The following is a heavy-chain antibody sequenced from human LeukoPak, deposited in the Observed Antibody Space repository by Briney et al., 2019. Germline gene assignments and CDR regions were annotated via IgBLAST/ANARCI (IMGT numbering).Heavy chain of an antibody. Sequence: GGSLRLSCAASGVTVSSNYMSWVRQAPGKGLEWVSVIYSGGSAYYADSVKGRFTISRDNSKNTLYLQMNSLRAEDTAVYYCARMGSGVIVAADRLGPGRKHHYWYFDLWGRGTLSLSPQ. J-gene: IGHJ2*01. CDR1: GVTVSSNY. CDR3: ARMGSGVIVAADRLGPGRKHHYWYFDL. CDR2: IYSGGSA. V-gene: IGHV3-53*01. D-gene: IGHD6-13*01.